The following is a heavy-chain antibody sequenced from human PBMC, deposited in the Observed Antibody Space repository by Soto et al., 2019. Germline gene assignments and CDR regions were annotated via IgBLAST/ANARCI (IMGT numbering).Heavy chain of an antibody. J-gene: IGHJ4*02. CDR1: GGSISYY. V-gene: IGHV4-4*07. D-gene: IGHD3-3*01. CDR3: ARGIVDFWSGRHYFEY. CDR2: IYTSGST. Sequence: SETLSLTCTVSGGSISYYWSWIRQPAGKGLEWIGRIYTSGSTNYNPSLKSRVTMSIDTSKNQFSLKLTSVTAADTAVYFCARGIVDFWSGRHYFEYWGQGTLVTVSS.